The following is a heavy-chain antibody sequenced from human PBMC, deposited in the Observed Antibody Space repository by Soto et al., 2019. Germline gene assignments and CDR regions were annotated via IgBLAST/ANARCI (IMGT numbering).Heavy chain of an antibody. V-gene: IGHV3-23*01. Sequence: SGGSLRLSCAASGFTFSSYAMSWVRQAPGKGLEWVSAISGSGGSTYYADSVKGRFTISRDNSKNTLYLQMNSLRAEDTAVYYCAEVSSTKLWFGELFPRGPYYFDYWGQGTLVTVSS. J-gene: IGHJ4*02. CDR3: AEVSSTKLWFGELFPRGPYYFDY. CDR1: GFTFSSYA. CDR2: ISGSGGST. D-gene: IGHD3-10*01.